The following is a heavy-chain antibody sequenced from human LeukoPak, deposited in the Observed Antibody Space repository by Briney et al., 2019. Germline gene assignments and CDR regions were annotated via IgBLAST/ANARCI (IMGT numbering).Heavy chain of an antibody. CDR3: ARDGRIAVAGTVPNWFDP. Sequence: ASVKVSCKASGYTFTSYYMHWVRQAPGQGLEWMGIINPSGGSTSYAQKFQSRVTMTRDTSTSTVYMELSSLRSEDTAVYYCARDGRIAVAGTVPNWFDPWGQGTLVTVSS. V-gene: IGHV1-46*01. CDR1: GYTFTSYY. D-gene: IGHD6-19*01. CDR2: INPSGGST. J-gene: IGHJ5*02.